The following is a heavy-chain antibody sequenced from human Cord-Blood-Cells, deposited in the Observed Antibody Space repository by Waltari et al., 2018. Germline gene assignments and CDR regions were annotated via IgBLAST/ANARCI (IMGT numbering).Heavy chain of an antibody. CDR1: GGTFSSYA. CDR2: IIPIFGTA. D-gene: IGHD3-16*01. J-gene: IGHJ4*02. Sequence: QVQLVQSGAEVKKPGSSVKVSCKASGGTFSSYAIRWVRPAPGQGLGWMGGIIPIFGTANYAQKSQGRVTIPADESTSTASMELSSLRSEDTAVYYCAREGGGYWGQGTLVTVSS. V-gene: IGHV1-69*12. CDR3: AREGGGY.